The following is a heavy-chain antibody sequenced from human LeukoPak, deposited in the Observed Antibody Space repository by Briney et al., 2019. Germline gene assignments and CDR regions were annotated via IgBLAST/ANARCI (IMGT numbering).Heavy chain of an antibody. V-gene: IGHV3-43*01. CDR3: VKDRRGSDAFDI. Sequence: GGSLRLSGAASGFTFDDYSMYWVRQAPGKGLEWVSLISWNGDSTYYADSVKGRFTISRDNSKNSLYLQMNSLRTEDTALYYCVKDRRGSDAFDIWGQGTMVTVSS. CDR1: GFTFDDYS. CDR2: ISWNGDST. D-gene: IGHD3-10*01. J-gene: IGHJ3*02.